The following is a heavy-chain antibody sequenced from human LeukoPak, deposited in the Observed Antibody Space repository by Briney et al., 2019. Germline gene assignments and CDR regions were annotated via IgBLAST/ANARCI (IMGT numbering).Heavy chain of an antibody. J-gene: IGHJ4*02. V-gene: IGHV5-51*01. D-gene: IGHD6-25*01. CDR3: VRGMVSSGYAPDYYDF. Sequence: PGESLKISCQVSGYIFTNYWVGWVRQMAGKGLEWMGIIDPGDSHVYYRPSFQGQVTISADRSISTAYLQWSSLKASDTAIYYCVRGMVSSGYAPDYYDFWGQGALVTVPS. CDR1: GYIFTNYW. CDR2: IDPGDSHV.